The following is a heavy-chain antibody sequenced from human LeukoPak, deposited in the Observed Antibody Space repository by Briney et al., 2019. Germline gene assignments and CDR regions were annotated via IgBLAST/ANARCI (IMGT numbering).Heavy chain of an antibody. CDR3: TRVKFYFDC. V-gene: IGHV3-49*04. J-gene: IGHJ4*02. CDR2: IRSKAYGGTT. CDR1: GFTFGDYA. Sequence: PGGSLRLSCTASGFTFGDYAMSWVRPAPGKGLEWVGFIRSKAYGGTTEYAASVKGRFTISRDDSKSIAYLQMNSLKTEDTAVYYCTRVKFYFDCWGQGTLVTVSS.